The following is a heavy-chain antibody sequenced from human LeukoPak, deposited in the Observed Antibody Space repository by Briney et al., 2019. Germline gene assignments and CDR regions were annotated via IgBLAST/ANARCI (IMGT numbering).Heavy chain of an antibody. J-gene: IGHJ6*03. CDR1: GYTFTSYG. CDR2: ISAYNGNT. CDR3: ARVVRGVMDYYYYMDV. V-gene: IGHV1-18*01. D-gene: IGHD3-10*01. Sequence: ASVKVSCKASGYTFTSYGISWVRQAPGQGLEWMGRISAYNGNTNYAQKLQGRVTMTTDTSTSTAYMELRSLRSDDTAVYYCARVVRGVMDYYYYMDVWGKGTTVTISS.